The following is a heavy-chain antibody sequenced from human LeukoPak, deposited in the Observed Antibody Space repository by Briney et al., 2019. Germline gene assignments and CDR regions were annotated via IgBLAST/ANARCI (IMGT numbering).Heavy chain of an antibody. Sequence: GASVKVSCKASGYTFTGYYMHWVRQAPGQGLEWMGWINPNSGGTNYAQKFQGRVTMTRDTSISTAYMKLSRLRSDDTAVYYCARGLRDTAMVYDWFDPWGQGTLVTVSS. CDR2: INPNSGGT. V-gene: IGHV1-2*02. D-gene: IGHD5-18*01. CDR1: GYTFTGYY. CDR3: ARGLRDTAMVYDWFDP. J-gene: IGHJ5*02.